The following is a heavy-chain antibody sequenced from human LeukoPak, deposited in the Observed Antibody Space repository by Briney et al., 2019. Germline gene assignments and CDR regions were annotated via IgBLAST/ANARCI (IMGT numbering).Heavy chain of an antibody. V-gene: IGHV6-1*01. CDR3: ARDPSAYCGGDCKLGGGDYFDY. CDR1: GDSVSSNSAA. D-gene: IGHD2-21*01. Sequence: SQTLSLTCAISGDSVSSNSAAWNWIRQSPSRGLEWLGRTYYRSKWYNDYAVSVKSRITINPDTSKNQFSLQLNSVTPEDTAVYYCARDPSAYCGGDCKLGGGDYFDYWGQGTLVTVSS. CDR2: TYYRSKWYN. J-gene: IGHJ4*02.